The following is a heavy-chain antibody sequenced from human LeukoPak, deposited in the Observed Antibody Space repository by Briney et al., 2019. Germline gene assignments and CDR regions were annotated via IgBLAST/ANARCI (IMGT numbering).Heavy chain of an antibody. CDR3: ARAPSSSFDY. D-gene: IGHD6-13*01. V-gene: IGHV4-30-4*01. J-gene: IGHJ4*02. CDR1: GGSISSSSYY. CDR2: IYYSGST. Sequence: SETLSLTCTVSGGSISSSSYYWSWIRQPPGKGLEWIGYIYYSGSTYYNPSLKSRVTISVDTSKNQFSLKLSSVTAADTAVYYCARAPSSSFDYWGQGTLVTVSS.